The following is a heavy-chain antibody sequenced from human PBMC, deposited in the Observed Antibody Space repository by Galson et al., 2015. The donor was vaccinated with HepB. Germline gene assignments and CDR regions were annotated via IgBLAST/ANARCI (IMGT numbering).Heavy chain of an antibody. J-gene: IGHJ3*02. CDR2: IYSGGST. V-gene: IGHV3-66*01. D-gene: IGHD1-1*01. CDR1: GFTVSSNH. CDR3: ARERTRARGAFDI. Sequence: SLRLSCAASGFTVSSNHMSWVRQAPGKGLEWVSVIYSGGSTYYADSVKGRFTISRDNSKNTLYLQMNSLRAEDTAVYYCARERTRARGAFDIWGQGTMVTVSS.